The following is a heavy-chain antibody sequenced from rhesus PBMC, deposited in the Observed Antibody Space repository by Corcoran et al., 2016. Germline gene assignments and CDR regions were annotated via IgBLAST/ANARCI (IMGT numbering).Heavy chain of an antibody. CDR2: IDGTHGST. CDR1: GCSISIGYG. CDR3: ARGNPPDY. J-gene: IGHJ4*01. V-gene: IGHV4-127*01. Sequence: QVQLQESGPGLVKPSETLSLTCAVSGCSISIGYGLTGIRQPPGKGLAWMGYIDGTHGSTYYNPSLKSRFTISRDTSKNQFSLKLNSMTAADTAVYYCARGNPPDYWGQGVLVTVSS.